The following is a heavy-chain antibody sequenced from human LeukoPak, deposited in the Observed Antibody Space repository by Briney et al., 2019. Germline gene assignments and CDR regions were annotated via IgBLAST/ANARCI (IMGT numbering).Heavy chain of an antibody. J-gene: IGHJ4*02. V-gene: IGHV2-5*02. Sequence: SGPTLVNPTQTLTLTCTFSGMSLSTSGVGVGWIRQPPGKALEWLALIYWDDEKRYSPSLKSRLTITKDTSKNQVVLTMTNMDPVDTVTYYCAHRRHGYCGTTCYSFDRWGQGTLVTVSS. D-gene: IGHD2-2*01. CDR1: GMSLSTSGVG. CDR2: IYWDDEK. CDR3: AHRRHGYCGTTCYSFDR.